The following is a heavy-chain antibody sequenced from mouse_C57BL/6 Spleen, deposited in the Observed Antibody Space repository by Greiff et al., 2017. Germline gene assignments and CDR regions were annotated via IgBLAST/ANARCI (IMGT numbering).Heavy chain of an antibody. V-gene: IGHV5-4*01. CDR2: ISDGGSYT. CDR1: GFTFSSYA. D-gene: IGHD1-1*01. CDR3: ARDGSSYEYYFDY. Sequence: EVQVVESGGGLVKPGGSLKLSCAASGFTFSSYAMSWVRQTPEKRLEWVATISDGGSYTYYPDNVKGRFTIYRDNAKNNLYLQMSHLKSEDTAMYYCARDGSSYEYYFDYWGQGTTLTVSS. J-gene: IGHJ2*01.